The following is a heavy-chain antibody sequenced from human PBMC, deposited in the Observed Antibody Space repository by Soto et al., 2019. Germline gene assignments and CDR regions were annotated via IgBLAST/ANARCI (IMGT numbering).Heavy chain of an antibody. V-gene: IGHV3-23*01. Sequence: GGSLRLSCVESGFNFSNFAVAWVRQAPGKGLEWVSSISGSGRGSRPYYADSVQGRFTISRDHSKNIVSLQMDSLRVDDTAVYYCTRERSLVSFLFDYWGPGTLVTVSS. CDR1: GFNFSNFA. CDR2: ISGSGRGSRP. D-gene: IGHD3-16*01. CDR3: TRERSLVSFLFDY. J-gene: IGHJ4*02.